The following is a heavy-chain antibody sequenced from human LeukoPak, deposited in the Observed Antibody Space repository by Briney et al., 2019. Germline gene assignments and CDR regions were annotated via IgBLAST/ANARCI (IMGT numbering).Heavy chain of an antibody. J-gene: IGHJ4*02. Sequence: SETLSLTCTVSGGSISSYYWSWIRQPPGKGLEWIGYIYYSGSTNYNPFLKSRVTISVDTSKNQFSLKLSSVTAADTAVYYCARLRWLQPFDYWGQGTLVTVSS. V-gene: IGHV4-59*08. CDR1: GGSISSYY. CDR3: ARLRWLQPFDY. CDR2: IYYSGST. D-gene: IGHD5-24*01.